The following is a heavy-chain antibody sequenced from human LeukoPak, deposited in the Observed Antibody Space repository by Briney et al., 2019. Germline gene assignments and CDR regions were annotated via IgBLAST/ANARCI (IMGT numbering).Heavy chain of an antibody. V-gene: IGHV3-48*03. CDR2: ISSCGSTI. Sequence: GGSLRLSCAASGFTFSSYEMNWVRQAPGKGLEWVSYISSCGSTIYYADSVKGRFTISRDNAKNSLYLQMNSLRAEDTAVYYCARETSGYYYGSGSLDYWGQGTLVTVSS. D-gene: IGHD3-10*01. CDR3: ARETSGYYYGSGSLDY. CDR1: GFTFSSYE. J-gene: IGHJ4*02.